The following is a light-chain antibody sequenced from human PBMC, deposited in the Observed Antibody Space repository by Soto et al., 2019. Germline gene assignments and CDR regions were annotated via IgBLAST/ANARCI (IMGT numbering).Light chain of an antibody. J-gene: IGKJ1*01. CDR2: AAS. Sequence: DIQMTQSPSSLSASVGDRVTITCRASQSISSYLNWYQQKPGKAPKLLIYAASSLQSGVPSRFSGSGSGTDFTLTISSLQPEDFATYYCQQGYSTVCTFGQGTKVEIK. V-gene: IGKV1-39*01. CDR1: QSISSY. CDR3: QQGYSTVCT.